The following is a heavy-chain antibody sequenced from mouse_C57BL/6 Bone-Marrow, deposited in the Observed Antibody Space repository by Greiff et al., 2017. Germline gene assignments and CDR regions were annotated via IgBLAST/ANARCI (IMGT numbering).Heavy chain of an antibody. CDR3: TREGSNYPFAY. V-gene: IGHV1-15*01. CDR2: IDPETGGT. Sequence: QVQLQQSGAELVRPGASVTLSCKASGYTFTDYEMHWVKQTPVHGLEWIGAIDPETGGTAYNQKFKGKAILTADKSSSTAYMELRSLTSGDSAVYYCTREGSNYPFAYWGQGTLVTVSA. J-gene: IGHJ3*01. D-gene: IGHD2-5*01. CDR1: GYTFTDYE.